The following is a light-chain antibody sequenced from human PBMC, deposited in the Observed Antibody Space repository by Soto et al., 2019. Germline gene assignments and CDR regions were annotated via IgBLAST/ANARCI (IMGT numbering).Light chain of an antibody. V-gene: IGKV1-6*01. Sequence: AIQMTQSPSSLSASVGDRVTITCRASQAISIDVGWYQQKPGEAPKLVIYAASRLQSGVPSRFSGSGSATDFTLTISSLQPEDSATYYCLQDYSYPRTFGQGTKVDIK. CDR1: QAISID. CDR3: LQDYSYPRT. CDR2: AAS. J-gene: IGKJ1*01.